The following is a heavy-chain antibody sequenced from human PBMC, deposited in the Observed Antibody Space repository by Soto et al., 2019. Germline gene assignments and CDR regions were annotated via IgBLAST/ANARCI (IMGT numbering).Heavy chain of an antibody. J-gene: IGHJ4*02. CDR3: AGSGYYPNYFDY. D-gene: IGHD3-22*01. CDR1: GGSISSYY. CDR2: IYYSGST. V-gene: IGHV4-59*12. Sequence: ASETLSLTCTVSGGSISSYYWSWIRQPPGKGLEWIGYIYYSGSTYYNPSRKSRFTISVDRSKNQFSLKLSSVTTADTAVYYCAGSGYYPNYFDYGGQGTLVTVS.